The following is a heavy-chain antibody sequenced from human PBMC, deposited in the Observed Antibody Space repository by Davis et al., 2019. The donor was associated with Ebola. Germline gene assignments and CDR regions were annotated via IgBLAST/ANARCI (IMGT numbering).Heavy chain of an antibody. CDR1: GDSVSSNSVA. Sequence: SETLSLTCAISGDSVSSNSVAWHWIRQSPSRGLEWLGRTYYRSKWYNDYAESVKSRININPDTSKNQFSLQLTSVTPDDTAAYYCARDHWGMGSWGQGTLVTVSS. CDR2: TYYRSKWYN. D-gene: IGHD3-16*01. J-gene: IGHJ5*02. CDR3: ARDHWGMGS. V-gene: IGHV6-1*01.